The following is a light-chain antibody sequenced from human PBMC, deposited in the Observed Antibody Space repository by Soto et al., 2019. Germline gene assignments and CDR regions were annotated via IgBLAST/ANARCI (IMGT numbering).Light chain of an antibody. V-gene: IGKV3-20*01. CDR3: QQYGFLLIA. CDR2: GAS. Sequence: EIVLTQSPGTLSLSPGERATLSCRASQTVSTSYVAWYQQKPGQAPRLLIYGASRRATGIPDRFSGSGSGTDYTLTISRLEPEDFAVYYCQQYGFLLIAFGGGTKVEI. J-gene: IGKJ4*01. CDR1: QTVSTSY.